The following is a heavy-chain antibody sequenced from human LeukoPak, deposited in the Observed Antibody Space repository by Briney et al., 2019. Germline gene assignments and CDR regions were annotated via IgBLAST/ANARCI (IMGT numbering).Heavy chain of an antibody. CDR1: GYTFTSYD. D-gene: IGHD6-13*01. CDR3: ARGPGGAAASKSDY. Sequence: GASVKVSCKASGYTFTSYDINWVRQATGQGLEWMGWMNPNSGNTGDAQKFQGRVTMTRNTSISTAYMELSSLRSEDTAVYYCARGPGGAAASKSDYWGQGTLVTVSS. CDR2: MNPNSGNT. V-gene: IGHV1-8*01. J-gene: IGHJ4*02.